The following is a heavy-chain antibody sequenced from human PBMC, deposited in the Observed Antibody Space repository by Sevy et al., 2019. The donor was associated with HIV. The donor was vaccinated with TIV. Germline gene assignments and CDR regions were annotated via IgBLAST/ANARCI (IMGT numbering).Heavy chain of an antibody. CDR3: VEDGYAGLQKLEGRSNWFDP. D-gene: IGHD6-13*01. CDR2: ISGSGGST. J-gene: IGHJ5*02. Sequence: GGSLRLSCAASGFTFSSYAMSWVRQAPGKGLEWVSAISGSGGSTYYAESVKGRFTISRDNSKNTLYLQMNSLRAEDRAVYYCVEDGYAGLQKLEGRSNWFDPWGQGTLVTVSS. CDR1: GFTFSSYA. V-gene: IGHV3-23*01.